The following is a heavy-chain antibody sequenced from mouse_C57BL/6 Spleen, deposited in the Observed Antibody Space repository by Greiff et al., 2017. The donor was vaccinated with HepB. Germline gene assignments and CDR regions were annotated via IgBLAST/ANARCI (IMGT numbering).Heavy chain of an antibody. CDR2: IDPSDSYT. J-gene: IGHJ1*03. Sequence: QVQLQQSGPELVRPGTSVKLSCKASGYTFTSYWMHWVKQRPGQGLEWIGVIDPSDSYTNYNQKFKGKATLTVDTSSSTAYMQLSSLTSEDSAVYYCARTGTRYFDVWGTGTTVTVSS. CDR1: GYTFTSYW. D-gene: IGHD4-1*01. V-gene: IGHV1-59*01. CDR3: ARTGTRYFDV.